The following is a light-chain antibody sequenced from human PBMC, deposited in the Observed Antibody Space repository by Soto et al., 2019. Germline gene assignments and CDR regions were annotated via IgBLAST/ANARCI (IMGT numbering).Light chain of an antibody. CDR2: KAS. CDR3: QQYNSYVT. CDR1: QSISSW. V-gene: IGKV1-5*03. Sequence: DIQMTQSPSTLSASVGDRVTITCRASQSISSWLAWYQQKPGKAPKLLIYKASSLETGVPSRFSGSGSGTEFTLTISNQQPDDFATYYCQQYNSYVTFGPGTKVDIK. J-gene: IGKJ3*01.